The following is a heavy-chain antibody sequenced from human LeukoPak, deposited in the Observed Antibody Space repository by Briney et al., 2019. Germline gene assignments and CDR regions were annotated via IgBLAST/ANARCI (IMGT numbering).Heavy chain of an antibody. J-gene: IGHJ4*02. V-gene: IGHV4-39*07. CDR2: IYYSGST. Sequence: SETLSLTCTVSGGSISSSYYYWGWIRQPPGKGLEWIGSIYYSGSTYYNPSLKSRVTISVDTPKNQFSLKLGSVTAADTAVYYCARGSSDYDFWSGLFDYWGQGTLVTVSS. CDR3: ARGSSDYDFWSGLFDY. D-gene: IGHD3-3*01. CDR1: GGSISSSYYY.